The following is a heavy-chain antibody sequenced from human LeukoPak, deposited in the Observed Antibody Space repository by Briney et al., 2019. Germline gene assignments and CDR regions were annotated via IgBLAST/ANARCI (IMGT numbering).Heavy chain of an antibody. V-gene: IGHV1-8*01. CDR3: ARGPVRSHVWYYDILTGYPLDY. D-gene: IGHD3-9*01. CDR2: MNPNSGNT. J-gene: IGHJ4*02. Sequence: ASVKVSCKASGYTFTSYDINWVRQATGQGLEWMGWMNPNSGNTGYAQKFQGRVTMTRNTSISTAYMELSSLRSEDTAVYYCARGPVRSHVWYYDILTGYPLDYWGQGTLVTVSS. CDR1: GYTFTSYD.